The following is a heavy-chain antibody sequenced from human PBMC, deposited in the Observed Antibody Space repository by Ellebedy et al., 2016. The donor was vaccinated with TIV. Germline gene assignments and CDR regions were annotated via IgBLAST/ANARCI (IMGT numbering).Heavy chain of an antibody. Sequence: GESLKISCAASGFTVSSDFMSWVRQAPGKGLEWVSVIYSGGSAYYADSVKGRFTISRDNSKNTVSLQMNSLRAEDTAIYYCASYCSGGSCYKFWGQGTPVTVAS. CDR3: ASYCSGGSCYKF. J-gene: IGHJ4*02. CDR2: IYSGGSA. CDR1: GFTVSSDF. V-gene: IGHV3-53*01. D-gene: IGHD2-15*01.